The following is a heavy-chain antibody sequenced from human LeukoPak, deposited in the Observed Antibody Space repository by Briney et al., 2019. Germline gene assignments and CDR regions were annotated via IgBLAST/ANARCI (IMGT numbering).Heavy chain of an antibody. V-gene: IGHV3-11*04. CDR1: GFTFSDYY. J-gene: IGHJ3*02. D-gene: IGHD4-17*01. Sequence: GGSLRLSCAASGFTFSDYYMSWIRQAPGKGLEWVSYISISGTTIYYTDSVKGRFTISRDNAENSLYLQMNSLRAEDTAVYYCARQDYGDSDAFDIWGQGTMVTVSS. CDR2: ISISGTTI. CDR3: ARQDYGDSDAFDI.